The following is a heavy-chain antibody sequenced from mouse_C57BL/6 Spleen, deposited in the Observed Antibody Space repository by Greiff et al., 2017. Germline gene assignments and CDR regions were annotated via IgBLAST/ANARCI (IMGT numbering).Heavy chain of an antibody. J-gene: IGHJ3*01. D-gene: IGHD3-3*01. CDR1: GFSLTSYG. V-gene: IGHV2-6*01. CDR2: IWGVGST. Sequence: VQLQQSGPGLVAPSQSLSITCTVSGFSLTSYGVDWVRQSPGKGLEWLGVIWGVGSTNYNSALNSRLSISKDNSKSQVFLKMNSLQTDDTAMYYCASGGTRFAYWGQGTLVTVSA. CDR3: ASGGTRFAY.